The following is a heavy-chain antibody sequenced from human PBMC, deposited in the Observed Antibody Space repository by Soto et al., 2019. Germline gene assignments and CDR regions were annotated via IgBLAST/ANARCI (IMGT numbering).Heavy chain of an antibody. V-gene: IGHV4-39*01. CDR3: ARLAASDFWWYFDY. CDR1: GGSISSSSYY. J-gene: IGHJ4*02. Sequence: PSETLSLTCTVSGGSISSSSYYWGWIRQPPGKGLEWTGSIYYSGSTYYNPSLKSRVTISVDTSKNQFSLKLSSVTAADTAVYYCARLAASDFWWYFDYWGQGTLVTVSS. CDR2: IYYSGST. D-gene: IGHD3-3*01.